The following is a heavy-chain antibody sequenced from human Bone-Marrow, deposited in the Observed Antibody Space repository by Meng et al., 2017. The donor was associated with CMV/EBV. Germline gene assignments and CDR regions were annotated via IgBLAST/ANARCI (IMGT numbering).Heavy chain of an antibody. Sequence: GESLKISCAASGFSFSNAWMTWVRQAPGKGLEWGGRIKSKTDGGTTDYAAPVKGRFTISRDDSKNTLYLQMNSLKTEDTAVYYCTTVVRYYYYGMDVWGQGTTVSVSS. CDR3: TTVVRYYYYGMDV. V-gene: IGHV3-15*01. D-gene: IGHD6-6*01. CDR1: GFSFSNAW. J-gene: IGHJ6*02. CDR2: IKSKTDGGTT.